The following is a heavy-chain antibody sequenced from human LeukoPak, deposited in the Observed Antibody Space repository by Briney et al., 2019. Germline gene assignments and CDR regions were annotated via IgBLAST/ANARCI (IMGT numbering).Heavy chain of an antibody. CDR1: GFSFSIYW. V-gene: IGHV3-7*01. Sequence: GGSLRLSCAASGFSFSIYWMTWVRQAPGKGLEWVANIKHDGTEKYYVDSVKGRFTISRDNAKDSLFLQMDSLRAEDTAVYYCARQSFDGYHYPDYWGQGSLVTVSS. CDR2: IKHDGTEK. J-gene: IGHJ4*02. CDR3: ARQSFDGYHYPDY. D-gene: IGHD5-24*01.